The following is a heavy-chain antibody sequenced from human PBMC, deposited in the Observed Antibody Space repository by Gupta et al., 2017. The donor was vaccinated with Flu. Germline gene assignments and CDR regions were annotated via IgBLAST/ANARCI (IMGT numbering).Heavy chain of an antibody. CDR3: ARALRVGDGMYSSSLYYYYGMDV. J-gene: IGHJ6*02. CDR2: INHSGST. CDR1: GGSFSGYY. V-gene: IGHV4-34*01. Sequence: QVQLQQWGAGLLKPSETLSLTCAVYGGSFSGYYWSWIRQPPGKGLEWIGEINHSGSTNYNPSLKSRVTISVDTSKNQFSLKLSSVTAADTAVYYCARALRVGDGMYSSSLYYYYGMDVWGQGTTVTVSS. D-gene: IGHD6-6*01.